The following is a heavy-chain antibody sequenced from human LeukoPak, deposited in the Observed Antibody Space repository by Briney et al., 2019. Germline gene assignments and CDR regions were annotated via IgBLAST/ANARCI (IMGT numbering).Heavy chain of an antibody. Sequence: SQTLSLTCTVSGGSISSSSYYWGWIRQPPGKGLEWIGSIYYSGSTYYNPSLKSRVTISVDTSKNQFSLKLSSVTAADTAVYYCARHYYGSGSFMDVWGKGTTVTVSS. CDR2: IYYSGST. D-gene: IGHD3-10*01. V-gene: IGHV4-39*01. CDR1: GGSISSSSYY. CDR3: ARHYYGSGSFMDV. J-gene: IGHJ6*03.